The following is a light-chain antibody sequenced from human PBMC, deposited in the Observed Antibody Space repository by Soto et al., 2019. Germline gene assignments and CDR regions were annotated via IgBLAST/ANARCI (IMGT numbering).Light chain of an antibody. Sequence: QSVLTQPPSASVTPGQRVAISCSGGSSNIGTNPVNWYLHLPGTAPKLLIYSDNQRPSGVPDRFSGSKSGTSASLTISGLQSEDEADYFCSAWDDSIYGPVFGGGTKLTVL. J-gene: IGLJ2*01. CDR3: SAWDDSIYGPV. CDR1: SSNIGTNP. V-gene: IGLV1-44*01. CDR2: SDN.